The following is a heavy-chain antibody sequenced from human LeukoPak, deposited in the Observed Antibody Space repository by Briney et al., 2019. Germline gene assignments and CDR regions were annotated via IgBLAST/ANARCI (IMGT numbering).Heavy chain of an antibody. CDR3: TTDPIAVAGTSFDI. Sequence: GGSLRLSCAASGFTFSSAWMSWVRQAPGKGLEWVGRIKSKTDGGTTDYAAPVKGRFTISRDDSKNTLYLQMNSLKTEGTAVYYCTTDPIAVAGTSFDIWGQGTMVTVSS. CDR1: GFTFSSAW. D-gene: IGHD6-19*01. CDR2: IKSKTDGGTT. V-gene: IGHV3-15*01. J-gene: IGHJ3*02.